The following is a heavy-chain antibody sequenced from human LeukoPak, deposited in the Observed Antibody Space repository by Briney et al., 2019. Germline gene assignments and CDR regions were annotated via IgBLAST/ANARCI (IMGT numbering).Heavy chain of an antibody. CDR1: GFTYSHYG. Sequence: GRSLRLSCAASGFTYSHYGMHWVRQAPGKGLEWVAVIWSDGTEKYYGDAVKGRFTISRDNSRKTLYLQMNSMRGEETAVYYCAKDAQRGFDYSNSLEYWGQGTLVTVSS. CDR2: IWSDGTEK. CDR3: AKDAQRGFDYSNSLEY. J-gene: IGHJ4*02. V-gene: IGHV3-33*06. D-gene: IGHD4-11*01.